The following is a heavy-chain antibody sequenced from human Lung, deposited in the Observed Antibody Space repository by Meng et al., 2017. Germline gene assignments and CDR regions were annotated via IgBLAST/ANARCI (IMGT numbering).Heavy chain of an antibody. J-gene: IGHJ6*02. V-gene: IGHV1-69*05. CDR2: IIPIFGTA. D-gene: IGHD5-18*01. Sequence: SVKVSCKASGGTFSSYAISWVRQAPGQGLEWMGGIIPIFGTANYAQKFQGRVTITTDESTSTAYMELSSLRSEDTAVYYCAISGYSYGYYYYGMDVWGQGTTVTVSS. CDR1: GGTFSSYA. CDR3: AISGYSYGYYYYGMDV.